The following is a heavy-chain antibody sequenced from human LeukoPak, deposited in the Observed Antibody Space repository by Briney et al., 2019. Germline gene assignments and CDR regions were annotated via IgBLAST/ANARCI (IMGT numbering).Heavy chain of an antibody. CDR1: GYTFTSNY. D-gene: IGHD2/OR15-2a*01. CDR3: ATLSMSDY. Sequence: ASVKVSCKAFGYTFTSNYMHWVRQAPGQGPEWMGVISPTGGSTTYAQKFQGRVTMTEDTSTDTAYMELSSLRSEDTAVYYCATLSMSDYWGQGTLVTVSS. CDR2: ISPTGGST. V-gene: IGHV1-46*01. J-gene: IGHJ4*02.